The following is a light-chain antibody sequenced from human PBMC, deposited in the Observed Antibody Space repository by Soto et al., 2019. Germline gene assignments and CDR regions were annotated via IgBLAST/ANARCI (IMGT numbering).Light chain of an antibody. J-gene: IGLJ3*02. CDR2: EVS. V-gene: IGLV2-8*01. CDR3: SSYAGSNNWV. CDR1: SSDVGGYNY. Sequence: QSVLTQPPSASGSPGQSVTISCTGTSSDVGGYNYVSWYQQHPGKAPKLMIYEVSKGPSGVPDRFSGSKSGNTASLTVSGLQAEDEADYYCSSYAGSNNWVFGGGTQLTVL.